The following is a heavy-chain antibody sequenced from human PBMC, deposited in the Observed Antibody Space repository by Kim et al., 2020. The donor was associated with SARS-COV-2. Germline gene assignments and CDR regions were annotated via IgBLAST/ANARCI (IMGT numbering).Heavy chain of an antibody. D-gene: IGHD6-19*01. V-gene: IGHV3-23*01. CDR3: AKTGSGRFSA. J-gene: IGHJ5*02. Sequence: YADSVKGRFTISRDNSKSTLYLQMSNLRAEDTAVYYCAKTGSGRFSAWGQGTLVTVSS.